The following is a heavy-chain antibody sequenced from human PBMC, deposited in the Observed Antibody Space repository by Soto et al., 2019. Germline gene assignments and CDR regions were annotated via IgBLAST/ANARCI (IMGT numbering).Heavy chain of an antibody. Sequence: SVKVSCKASGGTFNNYVINWVRQAPGQGLEWMAGIIPIFGTANYAQKFQGRVTITADKSTSTAYMELNSLRVEDTAVYYCAKDPRLQPRAAGQQLATQAIDYWGQGTLVTVSS. CDR2: IIPIFGTA. D-gene: IGHD6-13*01. CDR1: GGTFNNYV. J-gene: IGHJ4*02. V-gene: IGHV1-69*06. CDR3: AKDPRLQPRAAGQQLATQAIDY.